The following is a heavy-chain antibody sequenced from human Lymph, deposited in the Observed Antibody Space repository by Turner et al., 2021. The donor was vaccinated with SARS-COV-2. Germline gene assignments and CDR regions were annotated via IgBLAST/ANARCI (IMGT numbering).Heavy chain of an antibody. CDR2: IYSGGST. D-gene: IGHD1-1*01. CDR1: GFIVSSNY. CDR3: ARDLQLYGMDV. Sequence: EVQLVETGGVLIQPGGPLRLSCAASGFIVSSNYMNWVRQAPGKGLEWVSLIYSGGSTYYADSVKGRFTISRDNSKNTLYLQMNSLRAEDTAVYYCARDLQLYGMDVWGQGTTVTVSS. V-gene: IGHV3-53*02. J-gene: IGHJ6*02.